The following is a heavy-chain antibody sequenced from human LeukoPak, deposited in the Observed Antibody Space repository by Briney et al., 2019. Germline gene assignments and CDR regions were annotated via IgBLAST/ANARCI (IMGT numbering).Heavy chain of an antibody. D-gene: IGHD1-26*01. J-gene: IGHJ2*01. CDR1: GPIFGNYA. Sequence: PGRSLRLSCAASGPIFGNYAMRWVRQRPGNGLECISTISSDGGSTYYANSVKGRFTISRDNYKNALYLQMGSLRAEDMAVYYCARGRQGAKTRYFDLWGSGTRVTVSS. CDR2: ISSDGGST. V-gene: IGHV3-64*01. CDR3: ARGRQGAKTRYFDL.